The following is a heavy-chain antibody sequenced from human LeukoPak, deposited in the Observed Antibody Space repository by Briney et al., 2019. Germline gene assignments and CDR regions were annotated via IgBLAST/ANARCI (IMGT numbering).Heavy chain of an antibody. V-gene: IGHV3-9*01. CDR1: GFTFDDYA. CDR3: AKGSTVTTLFDY. CDR2: ISWNSGSI. D-gene: IGHD4-17*01. Sequence: PGRSLRLFCAASGFTFDDYAMHWVRQAPGKGLEWVSGISWNSGSIGYADSVKGRFTISRDNAKNSLYLQMNSLRAEDTALYYCAKGSTVTTLFDYWGQGTLVTVSS. J-gene: IGHJ4*02.